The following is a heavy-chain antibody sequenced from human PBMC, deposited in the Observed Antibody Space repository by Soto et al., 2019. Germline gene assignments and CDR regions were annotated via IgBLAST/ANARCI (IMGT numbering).Heavy chain of an antibody. CDR3: ARAGVARYLYYFGMDV. J-gene: IGHJ6*02. D-gene: IGHD3-16*02. CDR2: INHDGSDK. CDR1: GFTFNNYW. V-gene: IGHV3-7*05. Sequence: EVQLVESGGGLVQPGGSLRLSCVASGFTFNNYWMSWVRQCPGKGLEWVADINHDGSDKYHVDSVKGRFTVSRDNAKNSLYLQMNSLRAEDTAVYYCARAGVARYLYYFGMDVWGQGTTVIVSS.